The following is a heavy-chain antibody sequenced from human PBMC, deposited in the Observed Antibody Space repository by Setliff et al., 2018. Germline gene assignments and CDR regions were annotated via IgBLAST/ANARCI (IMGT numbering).Heavy chain of an antibody. CDR2: INHSGST. D-gene: IGHD3-22*01. Sequence: SETLSLTCAASGGSFSDYYWTWIRQPPGKGLEWIGEINHSGSTNYNPSLRSRVSISVDTSKNQFSLKLTSVTAADTAVYYCARGDDFHDGSGYYNPWGQGTLVTVSS. V-gene: IGHV4-34*01. CDR1: GGSFSDYY. CDR3: ARGDDFHDGSGYYNP. J-gene: IGHJ5*02.